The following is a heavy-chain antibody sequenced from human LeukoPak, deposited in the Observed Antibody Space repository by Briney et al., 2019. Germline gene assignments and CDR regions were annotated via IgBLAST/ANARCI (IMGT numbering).Heavy chain of an antibody. CDR3: ARTMYITGSSDFDY. J-gene: IGHJ4*02. CDR2: ISYDGSKT. Sequence: GRSLRLSCAASGFTFNIYAMHWARQSPGKALEGVGVISYDGSKTYYADSVKGRFTIYRDNSKNTLYLQMNSLRAEDTALYYCARTMYITGSSDFDYWGQGTLVTVSS. V-gene: IGHV3-30-3*01. D-gene: IGHD1-26*01. CDR1: GFTFNIYA.